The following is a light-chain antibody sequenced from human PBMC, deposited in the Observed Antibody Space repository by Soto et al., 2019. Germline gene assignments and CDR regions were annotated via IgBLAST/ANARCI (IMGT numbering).Light chain of an antibody. CDR1: SSDVGGYNY. J-gene: IGLJ2*01. CDR2: DVD. V-gene: IGLV2-11*01. Sequence: QSALTQPRSVSGSPGQSVTISCTGTSSDVGGYNYVSWYQQHPGKAPKLMIYDVDKRPSGVPDRFSGSKSGNTASLTISGLQAEDEADYYCCSYAGSSLIFGGGTKLIVL. CDR3: CSYAGSSLI.